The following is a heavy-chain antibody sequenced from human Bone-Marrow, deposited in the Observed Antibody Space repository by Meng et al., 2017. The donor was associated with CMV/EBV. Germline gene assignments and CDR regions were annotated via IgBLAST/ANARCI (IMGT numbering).Heavy chain of an antibody. D-gene: IGHD2-21*02. CDR1: GYTFTSYD. Sequence: ASVKVSCKASGYTFTSYDINWVRQATGQGLEWMGWMNPNSGNTGYAQKFQGRVTITRNTSISTAYMELSSLRSEDTAVYYCVTDDLCSGGDCSVGYWGQGRLVTVSS. CDR2: MNPNSGNT. CDR3: VTDDLCSGGDCSVGY. V-gene: IGHV1-8*03. J-gene: IGHJ4*02.